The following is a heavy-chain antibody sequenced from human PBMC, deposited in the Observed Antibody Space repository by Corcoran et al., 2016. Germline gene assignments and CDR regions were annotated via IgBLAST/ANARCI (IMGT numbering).Heavy chain of an antibody. J-gene: IGHJ6*02. D-gene: IGHD3-10*01. CDR2: TYYRSKWYN. Sequence: QVQLQQSGPGLVKPSQTLSLTCAITGDSVSSNSAAWNWIRQSPSRGLEWLGRTYYRSKWYNDYAVSVKSRTTINPDTSKNQFSLQLNSGTPDDTAVYYCARGGGNNYGRDVWCQGNTVAASS. CDR3: ARGGGNNYGRDV. V-gene: IGHV6-1*01. CDR1: GDSVSSNSAA.